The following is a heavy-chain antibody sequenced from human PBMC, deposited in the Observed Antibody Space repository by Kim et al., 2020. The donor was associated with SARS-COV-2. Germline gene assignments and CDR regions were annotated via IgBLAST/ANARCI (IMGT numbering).Heavy chain of an antibody. V-gene: IGHV4-34*01. D-gene: IGHD6-13*01. CDR1: GGSFSGYY. CDR3: ARGRLGAAAGFGGYFQH. CDR2: INHSGST. Sequence: SETLSLTCAVYGGSFSGYYWSWIRQPPGKGLEWIGEINHSGSTNYNPSLKSRVTISVDTSKNQFSLKLSSVTAADTAVYYCARGRLGAAAGFGGYFQHWGQGTLVTVSS. J-gene: IGHJ1*01.